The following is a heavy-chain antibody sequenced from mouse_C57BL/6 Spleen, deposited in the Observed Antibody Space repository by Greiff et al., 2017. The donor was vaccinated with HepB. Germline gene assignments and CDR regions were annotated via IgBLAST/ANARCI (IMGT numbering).Heavy chain of an antibody. V-gene: IGHV1-50*01. CDR2: IDPSDSYT. CDR1: GYTFTSYW. Sequence: QVHVKQPGAELVKPGASVKLSCKASGYTFTSYWMQWVKQRPGQGLEWIGEIDPSDSYTNYNQKVKGQATLTVDTSSSTAYMQLSSLTSEDSAVYYCARTVYSNSYYFDYWGQGTTLTVSS. D-gene: IGHD2-5*01. CDR3: ARTVYSNSYYFDY. J-gene: IGHJ2*01.